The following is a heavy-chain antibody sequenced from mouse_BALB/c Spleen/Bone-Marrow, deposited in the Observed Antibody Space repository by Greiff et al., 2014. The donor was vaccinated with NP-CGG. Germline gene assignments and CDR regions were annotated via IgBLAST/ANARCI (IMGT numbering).Heavy chain of an antibody. CDR3: ARGRFTTVVATGAMDY. CDR1: GYSFTSYY. J-gene: IGHJ4*01. D-gene: IGHD1-1*01. Sequence: QVQLQQSGPELVKPGASVKISCKASGYSFTSYYIHWVKQRPGQGLEWIGWIFPGSGNTKYNEKFKGKATLTADTSSRTAYMQLRKLTSEDSAVYFCARGRFTTVVATGAMDYWGQGTSVTVSS. CDR2: IFPGSGNT. V-gene: IGHV1-66*01.